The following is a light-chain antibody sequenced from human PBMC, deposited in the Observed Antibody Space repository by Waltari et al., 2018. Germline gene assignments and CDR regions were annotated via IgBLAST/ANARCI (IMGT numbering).Light chain of an antibody. CDR2: GAS. CDR1: QSIKTN. CDR3: QQYNNWPPVFT. V-gene: IGKV3-15*01. Sequence: EIVLTQSPATLSVPPGERATLSCRASQSIKTNLAWYQQRPGQAPRLLIYGASNRAAGVPARFSGGGSGTDFTFTISSLQSEDYALYYCQQYNNWPPVFTFGPGTKLDVK. J-gene: IGKJ3*01.